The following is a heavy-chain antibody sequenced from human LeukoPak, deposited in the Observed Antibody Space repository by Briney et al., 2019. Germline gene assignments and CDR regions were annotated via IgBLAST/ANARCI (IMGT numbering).Heavy chain of an antibody. CDR2: INSDGSST. CDR3: ARKAGGSYYMDV. CDR1: GFTFSSYW. J-gene: IGHJ6*03. D-gene: IGHD1-26*01. V-gene: IGHV3-74*01. Sequence: PGGSLRLSCAASGFTFSSYWMHWVRQTPGKGLVWVSRINSDGSSTSYADSVKGRFTISRDNAKNTLYLQMNSLRAEDTAVYYCARKAGGSYYMDVWGKGTTVTVSS.